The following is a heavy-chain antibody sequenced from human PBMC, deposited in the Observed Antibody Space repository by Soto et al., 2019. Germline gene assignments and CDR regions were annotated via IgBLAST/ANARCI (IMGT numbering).Heavy chain of an antibody. CDR1: GGPIRGYY. CDR2: IYDSGST. CDR3: ARGGVNWGPLFEDYNWFDP. D-gene: IGHD2-21*02. J-gene: IGHJ5*02. V-gene: IGHV4-59*01. Sequence: QVQLQESGPGLLKPSETLSLSCSVSGGPIRGYYWSWIRQPPGKGLEWIGYIYDSGSTNYNPSLNSRVTISIDTSKNKFSLKVSSVTAADTPIYYCARGGVNWGPLFEDYNWFDPWGQGTLVTVSS.